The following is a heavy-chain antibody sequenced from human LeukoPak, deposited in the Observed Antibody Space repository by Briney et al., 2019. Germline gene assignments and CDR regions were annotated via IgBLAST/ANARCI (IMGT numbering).Heavy chain of an antibody. Sequence: GGSLRLSCAASGFTFSSYEMNWVRQAPGKGLGWVSYISSSGSTKYYADSVKGRFTISRDNAKNSLSLQMNSLRAEDTAVYYCASSGADDYWGQGTLVTVSS. D-gene: IGHD4-17*01. CDR1: GFTFSSYE. CDR2: ISSSGSTK. V-gene: IGHV3-48*03. J-gene: IGHJ4*02. CDR3: ASSGADDY.